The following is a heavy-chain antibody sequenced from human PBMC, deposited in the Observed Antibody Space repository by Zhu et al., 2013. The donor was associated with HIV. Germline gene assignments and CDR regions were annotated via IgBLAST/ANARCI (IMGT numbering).Heavy chain of an antibody. CDR3: GRYPNSRSRTVIPSAIKWFDP. CDR2: ISHTGST. V-gene: IGHV4-34*01. D-gene: IGHD2-2*01. CDR1: WVLQWYF. Sequence: VQLQQWAQDLFEAFGDPVPHLRCLWWVLQWYFWSWIRQPAGKGLEWIGEISHTGSTNYNPSLKSRLTISLDTSKSQFSLRLTSVTAADTAVYYCGRYPNSRSRTVIPSAIKWFDPWGQGTLVTVS. J-gene: IGHJ5*02.